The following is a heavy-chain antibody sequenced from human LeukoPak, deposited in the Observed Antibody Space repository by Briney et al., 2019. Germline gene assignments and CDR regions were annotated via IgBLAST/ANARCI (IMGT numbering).Heavy chain of an antibody. V-gene: IGHV3-23*01. J-gene: IGHJ3*02. D-gene: IGHD2-21*02. CDR3: AKDRGDTYRVGAFDI. CDR1: GFTFNSYA. Sequence: GGSLRLSCAASGFTFNSYAMSWVRQAPGKGLEWVSLISGSRGSTYYADSVKSRFTISRDNSKNTLYLQLNSLRGEDTAIYYCAKDRGDTYRVGAFDIWGQGTMVTVSS. CDR2: ISGSRGST.